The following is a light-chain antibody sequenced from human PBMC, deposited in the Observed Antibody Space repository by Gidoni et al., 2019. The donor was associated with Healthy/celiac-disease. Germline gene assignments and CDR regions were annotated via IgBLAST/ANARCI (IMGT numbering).Light chain of an antibody. V-gene: IGLV1-44*01. J-gene: IGLJ2*01. CDR3: AAWDDSLNGVV. CDR1: SSNIGSNT. Sequence: QSVLTQPPSASGTHGQRVTISCSGSSSNIGSNTVNWSQQLPGTAPTLLIYSNNQRPSGVPDRCSGSKSGTSASLAISGLQSEDEADYYCAAWDDSLNGVVFGGGTKLTVL. CDR2: SNN.